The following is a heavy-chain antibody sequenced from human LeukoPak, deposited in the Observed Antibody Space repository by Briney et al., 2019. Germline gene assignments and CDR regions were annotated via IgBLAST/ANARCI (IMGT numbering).Heavy chain of an antibody. V-gene: IGHV1-46*01. Sequence: GASVKVSCKASGYTFTSYYMHWVRLAPGQGLEWMGIINPSGGSTSYAQKFQGRVTMTRDMSTSTVYMELSSLRSEDTAVYYCARGGYYGSGSYRSVPYYYYMDVWGKGTTVTVSS. CDR2: INPSGGST. D-gene: IGHD3-10*01. CDR1: GYTFTSYY. J-gene: IGHJ6*03. CDR3: ARGGYYGSGSYRSVPYYYYMDV.